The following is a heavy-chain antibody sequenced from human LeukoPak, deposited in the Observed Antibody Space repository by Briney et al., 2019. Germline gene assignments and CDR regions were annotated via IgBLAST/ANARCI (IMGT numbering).Heavy chain of an antibody. CDR1: GFTFSSYG. V-gene: IGHV3-33*01. CDR2: IWYDGSNK. Sequence: GRSLRLSCAASGFTFSSYGMHWVRQAPGKGLEWVAVIWYDGSNKYYADSVKGRFTISRDNSKNTLYLQMNSLRAEDTAVYYCARLMTTVTADWFDPWGQGTLVTVSS. CDR3: ARLMTTVTADWFDP. J-gene: IGHJ5*02. D-gene: IGHD4-17*01.